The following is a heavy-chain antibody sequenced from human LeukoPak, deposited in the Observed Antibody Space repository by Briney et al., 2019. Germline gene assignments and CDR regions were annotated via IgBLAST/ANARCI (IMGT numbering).Heavy chain of an antibody. V-gene: IGHV4-59*12. CDR3: ARGRGGYYYYYMDV. J-gene: IGHJ6*03. CDR1: GGSISSYY. Sequence: SETLSLTCTVFGGSISSYYWSWIRQPPGKGLEWIGYIYYSGSTNYNPSLKSRVTISVDTSKNQFSLKLSSVTAADTAVYYCARGRGGYYYYYMDVWGKGTTVTVSS. D-gene: IGHD3-10*01. CDR2: IYYSGST.